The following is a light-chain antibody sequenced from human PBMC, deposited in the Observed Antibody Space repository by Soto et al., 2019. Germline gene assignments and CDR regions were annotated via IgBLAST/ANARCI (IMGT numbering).Light chain of an antibody. CDR1: QSVSSTY. CDR2: RA. J-gene: IGKJ1*01. CDR3: HQYGSSRWK. V-gene: IGKV3-20*01. Sequence: EIGLTQSPGTLSLSPGERATLSCRASQSVSSTYFAWLQQKAGQAPSLLIHRANRATGIPDRFSGSGSGTYFTLTISTLETEEFAVYYCHQYGSSRWKFGQGSKVESK.